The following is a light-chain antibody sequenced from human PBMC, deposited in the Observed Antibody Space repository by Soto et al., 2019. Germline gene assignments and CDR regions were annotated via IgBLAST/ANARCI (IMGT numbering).Light chain of an antibody. J-gene: IGKJ4*01. CDR1: QSVTRY. Sequence: EIVLTQSPATLSLSPGERATLSCRPSQSVTRYLAWYQQKPGQAPRLLIYDASNRATGIPARFSGSGSGTEFTLTISSLEPEDFAIYYCQQRDSWPLTFGGGTKVEI. V-gene: IGKV3-11*01. CDR3: QQRDSWPLT. CDR2: DAS.